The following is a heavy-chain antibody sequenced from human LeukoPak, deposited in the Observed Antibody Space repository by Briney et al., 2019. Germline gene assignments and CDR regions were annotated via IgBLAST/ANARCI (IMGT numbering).Heavy chain of an antibody. Sequence: SETLSLTCTVSGYSISSGYYWGWIRQPPGKGLEWTGSIDHSGSTYYNPSLKSRITISVDTSKNQFSLKLSSVTAADTAVYYCARGGGSYSVYFDYWGQGTLVTVSS. V-gene: IGHV4-38-2*02. CDR3: ARGGGSYSVYFDY. D-gene: IGHD1-26*01. CDR1: GYSISSGYY. CDR2: IDHSGST. J-gene: IGHJ4*02.